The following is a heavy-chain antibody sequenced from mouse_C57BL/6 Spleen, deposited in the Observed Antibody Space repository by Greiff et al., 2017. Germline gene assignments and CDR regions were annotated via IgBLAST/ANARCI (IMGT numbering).Heavy chain of an antibody. CDR2: INPSTGGT. V-gene: IGHV1-42*01. CDR3: ARDYGRDYYAMDY. J-gene: IGHJ4*01. CDR1: GYSFTGYY. D-gene: IGHD1-1*01. Sequence: VQLKQSGPELVKPGASVKISCKASGYSFTGYYMNWVKQSPEKSLEWIGEINPSTGGTTYNQKFKAKATLTVDKSSSTAYMQLKSLTSEDSAVYYCARDYGRDYYAMDYWGQGTSVTVSS.